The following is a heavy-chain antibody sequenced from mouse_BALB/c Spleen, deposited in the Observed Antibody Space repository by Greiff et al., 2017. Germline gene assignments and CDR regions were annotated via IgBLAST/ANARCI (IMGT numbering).Heavy chain of an antibody. D-gene: IGHD2-10*02. V-gene: IGHV5-6-2*01. J-gene: IGHJ3*01. CDR2: INSNGGST. CDR1: GFTFSSYY. CDR3: ARQESYGNFRFAY. Sequence: EVKLVESGGGLVKLGGSLKLSCAASGFTFSSYYMSWVRQTPEKRLELVAAINSNGGSTYYPDTVKGRFTISRDNAKNTLYLQMSSLKSEDTALYYCARQESYGNFRFAYWGQGTLVTVSA.